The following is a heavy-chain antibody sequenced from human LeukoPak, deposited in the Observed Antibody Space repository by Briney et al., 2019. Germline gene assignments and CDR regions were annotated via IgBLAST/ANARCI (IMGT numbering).Heavy chain of an antibody. CDR3: AREKFSS. CDR1: GFTFNNYW. J-gene: IGHJ4*02. D-gene: IGHD6-6*01. CDR2: INSDGSST. V-gene: IGHV3-74*01. Sequence: PGGSLRLSCAASGFTFNNYWMHWVRQAPGEGLLWVSRINSDGSSTAYADSVKGRFTISRDNAKNTLYLQMNSLRAEDTAVYYCAREKFSSWGQGTLVTVSS.